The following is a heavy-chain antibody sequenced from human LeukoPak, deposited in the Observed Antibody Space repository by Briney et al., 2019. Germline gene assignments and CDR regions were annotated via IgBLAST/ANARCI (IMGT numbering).Heavy chain of an antibody. CDR3: ARLQPAIAAAGSFDY. CDR2: ISSSASIT. V-gene: IGHV3-48*03. J-gene: IGHJ4*02. Sequence: GGSLRLSCAASGFTFSTYEMNWVRRAPGKGLEGVSYISSSASITYYADSVKGRFTSSRDNAKNSLYLQMDSLRVEDTAVYYCARLQPAIAAAGSFDYWGQGTLVTVSS. CDR1: GFTFSTYE. D-gene: IGHD6-13*01.